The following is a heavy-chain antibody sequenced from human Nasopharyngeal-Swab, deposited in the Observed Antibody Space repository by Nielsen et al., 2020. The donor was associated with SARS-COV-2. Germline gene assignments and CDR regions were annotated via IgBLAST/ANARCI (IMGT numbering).Heavy chain of an antibody. Sequence: GGSLRLSCAASGFTFSSYSMNWVRQAPGKGLEWVSYISSSSSTIYYADPVKGRFTISRDNAKNSLYLQMNSLRDEDTAVYYCARVGYYDFWSGYYTSYYYGMDVWGQGTTVTVSS. CDR1: GFTFSSYS. CDR2: ISSSSSTI. V-gene: IGHV3-48*02. D-gene: IGHD3-3*01. CDR3: ARVGYYDFWSGYYTSYYYGMDV. J-gene: IGHJ6*02.